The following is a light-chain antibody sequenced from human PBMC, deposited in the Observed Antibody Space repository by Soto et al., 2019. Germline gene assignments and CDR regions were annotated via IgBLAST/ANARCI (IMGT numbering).Light chain of an antibody. CDR2: SAS. Sequence: EIVLTQSPCTVYLSRGERSIFSCMASQSVSVNFAWYQQKPGQAPRPLIYSASDRAPGIPARFSGSGSGTDFTLTISSLEPEDFAVYFCQERNRWPRGTLGAGTKVDI. J-gene: IGKJ4*01. CDR1: QSVSVN. CDR3: QERNRWPRGT. V-gene: IGKV3-11*01.